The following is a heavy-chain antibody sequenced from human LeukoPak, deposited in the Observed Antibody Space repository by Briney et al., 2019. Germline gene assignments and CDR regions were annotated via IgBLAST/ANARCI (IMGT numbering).Heavy chain of an antibody. J-gene: IGHJ4*02. Sequence: GASVKVSCKASGGTFSSYAISWVRQAPGQGLEWMGRIIPILGIANYAQKFQGRVTITADKSTSTAYMELSSLRSEDTAVYYCALEDHYYGSGPDYWGQGTLVTVSS. CDR1: GGTFSSYA. CDR3: ALEDHYYGSGPDY. CDR2: IIPILGIA. D-gene: IGHD3-10*01. V-gene: IGHV1-69*04.